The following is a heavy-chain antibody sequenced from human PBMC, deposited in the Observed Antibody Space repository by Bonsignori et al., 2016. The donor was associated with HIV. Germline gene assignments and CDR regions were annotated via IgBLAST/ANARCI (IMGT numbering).Heavy chain of an antibody. D-gene: IGHD6-13*01. J-gene: IGHJ4*02. V-gene: IGHV4-59*01. CDR3: ARVLIAAAGIYFDY. CDR2: IYYSGST. Sequence: RQAPGKGLEWTGYIYYSGSTNYNPSLKSRVTISVDTSKNQFSLKLSSVTAADTAVYYCARVLIAAAGIYFDYWGQGTLVTVSS.